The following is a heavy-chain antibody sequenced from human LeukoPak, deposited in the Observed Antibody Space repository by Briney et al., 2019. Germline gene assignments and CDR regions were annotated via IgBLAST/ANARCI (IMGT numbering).Heavy chain of an antibody. CDR1: GGSISSSNW. J-gene: IGHJ4*02. V-gene: IGHV3-7*01. D-gene: IGHD3-10*01. CDR2: IKQDGSET. CDR3: AKDLDYYGSGSAFDY. Sequence: ETLSLTCAVSGGSISSSNWWSWVRQPPGKGLEWVANIKQDGSETYYVDSVKGRFTISRDNSKNTLYLQMNSLRAEDTAVYYCAKDLDYYGSGSAFDYWGQGTLVTVSS.